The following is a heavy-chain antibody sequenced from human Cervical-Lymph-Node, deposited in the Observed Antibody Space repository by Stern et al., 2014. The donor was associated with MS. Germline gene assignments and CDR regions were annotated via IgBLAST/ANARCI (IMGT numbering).Heavy chain of an antibody. CDR2: FDPEHGET. Sequence: VQLVQPGAEVKKPGASVKVSCKVSGHALTDLSMNWVRQAPGKGLECMGGFDPEHGETIYPQNFQGRVTMTEDTSADTAYMEMSSLTSADTAVYYCATEFRIAASGTPEFWGQGTLVTVSS. CDR1: GHALTDLS. D-gene: IGHD2-15*01. V-gene: IGHV1-24*01. J-gene: IGHJ4*02. CDR3: ATEFRIAASGTPEF.